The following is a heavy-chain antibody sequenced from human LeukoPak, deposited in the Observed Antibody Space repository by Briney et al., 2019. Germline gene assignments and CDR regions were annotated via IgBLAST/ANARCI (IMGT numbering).Heavy chain of an antibody. CDR3: ARDGPAQMVDFDY. Sequence: ASVKVSCKASGYTFTSYDINWVRQATGQGLEWMGWMNPNSGNTGYAQKFQGRVTMTRDTSISTAYMELRRLRPDDTAVYYCARDGPAQMVDFDYWGQGTLVTVSS. V-gene: IGHV1-8*01. CDR1: GYTFTSYD. J-gene: IGHJ4*02. D-gene: IGHD3-10*01. CDR2: MNPNSGNT.